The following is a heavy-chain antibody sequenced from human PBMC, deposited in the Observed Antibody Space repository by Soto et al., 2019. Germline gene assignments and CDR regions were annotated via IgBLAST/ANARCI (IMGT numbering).Heavy chain of an antibody. CDR3: ARAFTPMFKYDSSGYFLDY. D-gene: IGHD3-22*01. Sequence: SETLSLTCTVSGGSISSGGYYWSWIRQHPGKGLEWIGYIYYSGTTYYNSSLRSRISISVDTSKNQFSLKLSSVTAADTAVYYCARAFTPMFKYDSSGYFLDYWGQGTLVTVSS. CDR1: GGSISSGGYY. CDR2: IYYSGTT. V-gene: IGHV4-31*03. J-gene: IGHJ4*02.